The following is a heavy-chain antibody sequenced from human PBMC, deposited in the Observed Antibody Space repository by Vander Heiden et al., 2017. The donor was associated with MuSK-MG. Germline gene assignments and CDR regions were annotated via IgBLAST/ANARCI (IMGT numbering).Heavy chain of an antibody. V-gene: IGHV3-48*01. CDR2: LSSSSSTI. CDR1: GCTFVSYA. J-gene: IGHJ3*01. CDR3: ARNAFDV. Sequence: QLVVSGGGFVQPGGSLKLSCVAHGCTFVSYAMNWARQAPGKELEQVSCLSSSSSTIYYADSVKGRFTISRDNAKNSLYLQKNSLRAEDTAVYYCARNAFDVWGQGAVVTVSS.